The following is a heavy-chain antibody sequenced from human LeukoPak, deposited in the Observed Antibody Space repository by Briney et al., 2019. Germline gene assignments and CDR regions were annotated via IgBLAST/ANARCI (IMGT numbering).Heavy chain of an antibody. CDR2: ISYSGST. Sequence: PSETLSLTCTVSGGSTTAYYWSWIRQPPGKRLEWIRYISYSGSTNYNPSLESRVTISLDTSRNQFSLKVNSVTAADTAVYYCARGGDDPANWRYYIDYWGQGTLVTVSS. D-gene: IGHD1-1*01. CDR1: GGSTTAYY. V-gene: IGHV4-59*01. CDR3: ARGGDDPANWRYYIDY. J-gene: IGHJ4*02.